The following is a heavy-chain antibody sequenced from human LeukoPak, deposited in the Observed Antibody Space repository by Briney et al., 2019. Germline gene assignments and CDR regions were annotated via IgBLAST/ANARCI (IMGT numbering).Heavy chain of an antibody. V-gene: IGHV3-21*04. J-gene: IGHJ4*02. CDR3: AKDLAGTSSSRDSDGGN. CDR1: GFTFSSYS. CDR2: ISTSSSYI. D-gene: IGHD6-6*01. Sequence: GGSLRLSCTASGFTFSSYSMNWVRQAPGKGLEWVSSISTSSSYIYYADSVKGRFTISRDNSKNTLYLQMHSLRVDDTAVYYCAKDLAGTSSSRDSDGGNWGQGTLVTVSS.